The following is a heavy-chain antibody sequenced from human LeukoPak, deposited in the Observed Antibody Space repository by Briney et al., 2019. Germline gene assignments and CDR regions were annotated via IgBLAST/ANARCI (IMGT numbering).Heavy chain of an antibody. Sequence: GGSLRLSCAASGFTFTDYAMHWVRQAPGKGLEWVAVISYDGSNKYYADSVKGRFTISRDNSKNTLYLQMNSLRAEDTAVYYCARSTFDWLSRPHFDYWGQGTLVTVSS. CDR3: ARSTFDWLSRPHFDY. J-gene: IGHJ4*02. CDR2: ISYDGSNK. D-gene: IGHD3-9*01. V-gene: IGHV3-30-3*01. CDR1: GFTFTDYA.